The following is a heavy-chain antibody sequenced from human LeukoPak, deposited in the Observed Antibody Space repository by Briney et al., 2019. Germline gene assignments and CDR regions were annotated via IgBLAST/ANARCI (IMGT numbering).Heavy chain of an antibody. Sequence: SETLSLTCTVSGGSISSSSYYWGWIRQPPGKGLEWIGSIYYSGSTYYNPSLKSRVTISVDTSKNQFSLKLSSVTAADTAVYYCARPLLWFGEPRAFDIWGQGTMVTVSS. V-gene: IGHV4-39*01. CDR2: IYYSGST. D-gene: IGHD3-10*01. CDR3: ARPLLWFGEPRAFDI. J-gene: IGHJ3*02. CDR1: GGSISSSSYY.